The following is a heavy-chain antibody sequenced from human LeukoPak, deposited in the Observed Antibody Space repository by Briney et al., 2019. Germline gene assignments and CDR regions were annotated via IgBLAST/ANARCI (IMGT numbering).Heavy chain of an antibody. V-gene: IGHV1-2*02. D-gene: IGHD2-2*01. Sequence: GASVKVSCKASGYTFTGYYMHWVRQAPGQRLEWMGWINPNSGGTDYAQKLQGRVTMTRDTSISTAYMELKWLGSDDTAVYYCARGGYCSGTNCFVLAAEFDYWGQGTLVTVSS. CDR1: GYTFTGYY. J-gene: IGHJ4*02. CDR2: INPNSGGT. CDR3: ARGGYCSGTNCFVLAAEFDY.